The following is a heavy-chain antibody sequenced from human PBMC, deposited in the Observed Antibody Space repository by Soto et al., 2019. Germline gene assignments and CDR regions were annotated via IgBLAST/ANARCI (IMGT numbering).Heavy chain of an antibody. CDR2: MNPKTGNI. V-gene: IGHV1-3*01. D-gene: IGHD3-22*01. CDR1: GYTFVDYA. CDR3: TREAVVAENWFDP. J-gene: IGHJ5*02. Sequence: QVRLVQSGAEVKRPGASVKVSCRASGYTFVDYALHWVRQAPGQGLEWVGWMNPKTGNIKSSHKFEDRVSITRDTATSTAYMELSGLRSEDTAGYCCTREAVVAENWFDPWGQGTLVTVSS.